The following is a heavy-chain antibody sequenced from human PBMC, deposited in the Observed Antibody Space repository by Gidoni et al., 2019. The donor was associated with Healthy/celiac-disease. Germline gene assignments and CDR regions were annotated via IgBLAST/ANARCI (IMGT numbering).Heavy chain of an antibody. J-gene: IGHJ5*02. D-gene: IGHD6-13*01. CDR2: IYHSGST. Sequence: QLQLQESGSGLVKPSQTLSLTCAVSGGSIRSGGSSWRWIRQPPGKGLEWIGYIYHSGSTYYNPSLKSRVTISVDRSKNQFSLKLSSVTAADTAVYYCARDRYSSSWYWGWFDPWGQGTLVTVSS. CDR3: ARDRYSSSWYWGWFDP. V-gene: IGHV4-30-2*01. CDR1: GGSIRSGGSS.